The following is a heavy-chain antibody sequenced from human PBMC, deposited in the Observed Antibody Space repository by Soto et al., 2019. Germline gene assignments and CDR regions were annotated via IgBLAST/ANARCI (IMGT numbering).Heavy chain of an antibody. CDR3: ARGRSNQYESSPPPKFDP. D-gene: IGHD2-8*01. CDR2: IGTLGDT. V-gene: IGHV3-13*01. Sequence: QPSGSLRLSCAASGFIFSTYDMHWVRQATGKGLEWVSAIGTLGDTYYLDSVKGRFTISRENAKNSFYLQMNSLRAGDTAVYYCARGRSNQYESSPPPKFDPWGRGTLVTVSS. CDR1: GFIFSTYD. J-gene: IGHJ5*02.